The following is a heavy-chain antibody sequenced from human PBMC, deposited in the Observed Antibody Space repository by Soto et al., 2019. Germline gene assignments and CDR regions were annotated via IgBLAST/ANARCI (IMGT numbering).Heavy chain of an antibody. CDR1: GCTFSSYA. CDR2: ISYDGSNK. Sequence: PGGSLRLSCAASGCTFSSYAMHWVRQAPGKGLEWVAVISYDGSNKYYADSVKGRFTISRDNSKNTLYMKMNSLRAEETAVYYCARDGFLYDSSGYYFPLGYWGQGTLVTVSS. CDR3: ARDGFLYDSSGYYFPLGY. D-gene: IGHD3-22*01. J-gene: IGHJ4*02. V-gene: IGHV3-30-3*01.